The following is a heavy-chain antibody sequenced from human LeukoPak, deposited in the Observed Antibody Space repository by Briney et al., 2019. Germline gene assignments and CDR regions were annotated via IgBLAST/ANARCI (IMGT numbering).Heavy chain of an antibody. CDR2: INPNSGGT. V-gene: IGHV1-2*02. CDR1: GYTFTGYY. CDR3: ARDQYCSSTSCYSWFDP. J-gene: IGHJ5*02. D-gene: IGHD2-2*01. Sequence: ASVKVSCKASGYTFTGYYMHWVRQAPGQGLEWMGWINPNSGGTNYAQTFQGRVTMTRDTSISTAYMELSRLRSDDTAVYYCARDQYCSSTSCYSWFDPWGQGTLVTVSS.